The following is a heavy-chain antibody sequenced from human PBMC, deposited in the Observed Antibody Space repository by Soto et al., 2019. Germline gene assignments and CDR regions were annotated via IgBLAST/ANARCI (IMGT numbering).Heavy chain of an antibody. CDR3: AHRPSYCSGGSCYSGFDY. CDR2: IYWDDDK. D-gene: IGHD2-15*01. CDR1: GFSLSTSGVG. J-gene: IGHJ4*02. Sequence: QITLKESGPTLVKPTQTLTLTCTFSGFSLSTSGVGVGWIRQPPGKALEWLALIYWDDDKRYSQAPKSRLTITKDTSKNQVVLTMTNMDPVDTATYYCAHRPSYCSGGSCYSGFDYWVQGTLVTVSS. V-gene: IGHV2-5*02.